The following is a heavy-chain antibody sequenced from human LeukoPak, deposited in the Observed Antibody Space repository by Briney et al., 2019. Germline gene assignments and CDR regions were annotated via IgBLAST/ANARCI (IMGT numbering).Heavy chain of an antibody. CDR3: ARGGGDSSGWYGDYYYYGMDV. V-gene: IGHV4-34*01. J-gene: IGHJ6*02. CDR2: INHSGST. D-gene: IGHD6-19*01. Sequence: SETLSLTCAVYGGSFSGYYWSWIRQSPGKGLEWIGEINHSGSTNYNPSLKSRVTISVDTSKNQFSLKLSSVTAADTAVYYCARGGGDSSGWYGDYYYYGMDVWGQGTTVTVSS. CDR1: GGSFSGYY.